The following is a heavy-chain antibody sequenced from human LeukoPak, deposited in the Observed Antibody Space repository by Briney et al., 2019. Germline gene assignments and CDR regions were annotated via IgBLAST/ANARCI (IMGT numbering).Heavy chain of an antibody. CDR2: IYYSGST. CDR1: GGSISSHY. J-gene: IGHJ5*02. D-gene: IGHD1-26*01. V-gene: IGHV4-59*11. Sequence: SETPSLTCTVSGGSISSHYWSWIRQPPGKGLEWIGYIYYSGSTNYNPSLKSRVTISVDTSKNQFSLKLSSVTAADTAVYYCARGGVGSWFDPWGQGTLVTVSS. CDR3: ARGGVGSWFDP.